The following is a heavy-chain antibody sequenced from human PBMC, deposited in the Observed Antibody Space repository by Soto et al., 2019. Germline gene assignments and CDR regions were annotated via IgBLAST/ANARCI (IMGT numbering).Heavy chain of an antibody. CDR2: INPSDGNR. D-gene: IGHD3-22*01. V-gene: IGHV1-18*01. CDR1: GYTLTELS. Sequence: ASVKVSCKVSGYTLTELSMHWVRQAPGQGLEWMGWINPSDGNRNFAQKFEDRVTMTTATSTNTVFLELRSLKSDDTAIYYCARDRLRGYDSSGLYSWGQGTMVTVSS. CDR3: ARDRLRGYDSSGLYS. J-gene: IGHJ4*02.